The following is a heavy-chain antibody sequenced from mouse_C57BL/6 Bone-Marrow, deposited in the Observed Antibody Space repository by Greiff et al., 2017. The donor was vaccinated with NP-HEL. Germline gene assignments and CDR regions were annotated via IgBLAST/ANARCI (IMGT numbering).Heavy chain of an antibody. CDR2: IYPGDGDT. Sequence: QVQLQQSGAELVKPGASVKISCKASGYAFSSYWMNWVKQRPGKGLEWIGQIYPGDGDTNYNGKFKGKATLTADKSSSTAYMQLSSLTSEDSAVYFCARSGSGREVSDYWGQGTTLTVSS. CDR1: GYAFSSYW. J-gene: IGHJ2*01. V-gene: IGHV1-80*01. CDR3: ARSGSGREVSDY. D-gene: IGHD4-1*01.